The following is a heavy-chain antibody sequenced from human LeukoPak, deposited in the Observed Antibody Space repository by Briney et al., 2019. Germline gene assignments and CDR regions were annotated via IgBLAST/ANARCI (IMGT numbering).Heavy chain of an antibody. J-gene: IGHJ4*02. D-gene: IGHD7-27*01. CDR1: GFTFSTYS. Sequence: GGSLRLSCAASGFTFSTYSMNWVRQAPGKGLEWVSYISSSSGSISYADSVKGRFTISRDNAKNSLYLQMNSLRDEDTAVYYCASKWGYYFDYWGQGTLVTVSS. CDR3: ASKWGYYFDY. V-gene: IGHV3-48*02. CDR2: ISSSSGSI.